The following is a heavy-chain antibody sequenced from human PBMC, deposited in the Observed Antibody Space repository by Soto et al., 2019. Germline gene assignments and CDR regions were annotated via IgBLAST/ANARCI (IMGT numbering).Heavy chain of an antibody. Sequence: ASVKVSCKASGYTFTSYGIHWVRQAPGQRLEWMGWINAANGDTKYSPKFQGRVTITRDTSASTAYMELSSLRSEDTAVCYCVRRHVSATGIDWFDPWGQGTLVTVSS. J-gene: IGHJ5*02. V-gene: IGHV1-3*01. CDR3: VRRHVSATGIDWFDP. CDR2: INAANGDT. CDR1: GYTFTSYG. D-gene: IGHD6-13*01.